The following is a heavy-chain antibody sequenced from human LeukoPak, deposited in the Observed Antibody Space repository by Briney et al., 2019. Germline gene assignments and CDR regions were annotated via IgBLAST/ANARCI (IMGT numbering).Heavy chain of an antibody. J-gene: IGHJ4*02. Sequence: SETLSLTCAVSGGSISSYYWNWIRQPPGKGLEWIAYIYYTGSTSYNPSLKSRVTISVDTSKNQFSLKLNSVTAADTAVYYCARRGYSSGWYYFDYWGQGTLVTVSS. D-gene: IGHD6-19*01. CDR2: IYYTGST. V-gene: IGHV4-59*08. CDR1: GGSISSYY. CDR3: ARRGYSSGWYYFDY.